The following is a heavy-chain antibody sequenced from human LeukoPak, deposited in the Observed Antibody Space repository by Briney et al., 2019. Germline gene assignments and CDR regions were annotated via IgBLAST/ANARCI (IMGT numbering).Heavy chain of an antibody. V-gene: IGHV1-69*13. CDR1: GGTFSSYA. CDR3: ARVLLRSCCAFDI. J-gene: IGHJ3*02. D-gene: IGHD3-10*01. CDR2: IIPIFGTA. Sequence: SVKVSCKASGGTFSSYAISWVRQAPGQGLEWMGGIIPIFGTANYAQKFQGRVTITADESTSTAYMELSSLRSEDTAVYYCARVLLRSCCAFDIWGQGTMVTVSS.